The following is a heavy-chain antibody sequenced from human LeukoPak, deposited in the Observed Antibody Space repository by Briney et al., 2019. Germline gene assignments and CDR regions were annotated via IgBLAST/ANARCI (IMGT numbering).Heavy chain of an antibody. CDR3: ARGGPTYYDILTGYPPTYYYYYGMDV. V-gene: IGHV4-59*01. CDR2: IYYSGST. D-gene: IGHD3-9*01. J-gene: IGHJ6*02. Sequence: PSETLPLTCTVSGGSISSYYWSWIRQPPGKGLEWIGYIYYSGSTNYNPSLKSRVTISVDTSKNQFSLKLSSVTAADTAVYYCARGGPTYYDILTGYPPTYYYYYGMDVWGQGTTVTVSS. CDR1: GGSISSYY.